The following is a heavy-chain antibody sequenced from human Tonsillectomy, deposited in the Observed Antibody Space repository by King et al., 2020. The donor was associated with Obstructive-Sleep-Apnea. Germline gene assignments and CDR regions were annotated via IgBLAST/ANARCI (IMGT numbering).Heavy chain of an antibody. J-gene: IGHJ5*02. CDR2: ISGSGGST. V-gene: IGHV3-23*04. CDR1: GFTFSSYA. CDR3: AKKNLITMVRGVPPYNWFDP. Sequence: VQLVESGGGLVQPGGSLRLSCAASGFTFSSYAMSWVRQAPGKGLEWVSAISGSGGSTYYADSVKGRFTISRGNSKNTLYLQMNSLRAEDTAVYYCAKKNLITMVRGVPPYNWFDPWGQGTLATVSS. D-gene: IGHD3-10*01.